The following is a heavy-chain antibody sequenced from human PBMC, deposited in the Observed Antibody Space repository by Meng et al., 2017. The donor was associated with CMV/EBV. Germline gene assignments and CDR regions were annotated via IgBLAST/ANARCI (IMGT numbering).Heavy chain of an antibody. Sequence: GGSLRLSCAASGFIFSGYAMHWVRQAPGKGLEWVAFISYDGKSKDYADSVKGRFTISRDNAKNSLYLQMNSLRAEDTAVYYCARDELYYYDSSGYKFDYWGQGTLVTVSS. D-gene: IGHD3-22*01. CDR3: ARDELYYYDSSGYKFDY. CDR2: ISYDGKSK. CDR1: GFIFSGYA. V-gene: IGHV3-30*04. J-gene: IGHJ4*02.